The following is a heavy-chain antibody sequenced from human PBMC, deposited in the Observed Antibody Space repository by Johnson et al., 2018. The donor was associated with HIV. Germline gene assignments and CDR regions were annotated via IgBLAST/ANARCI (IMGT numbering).Heavy chain of an antibody. CDR1: GFTFSSYA. D-gene: IGHD6-13*01. CDR2: ISYDGNNK. CDR3: AKDFGSSSWHAFDV. V-gene: IGHV3-30*04. Sequence: QVQLVESGGGVVQPGRSLRLSCAASGFTFSSYAMHWVRQTPGKGLEWVAVISYDGNNKYYADSVKGRFTISRDNSKNTLYLQMNNLRAEDTSVYYCAKDFGSSSWHAFDVWGQGTMVTVSS. J-gene: IGHJ3*01.